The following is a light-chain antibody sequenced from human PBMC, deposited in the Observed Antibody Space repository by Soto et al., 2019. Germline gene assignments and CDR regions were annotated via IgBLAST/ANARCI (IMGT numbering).Light chain of an antibody. CDR3: SSYTSTATRV. J-gene: IGLJ3*02. V-gene: IGLV2-8*01. CDR1: SSDVGGYNY. CDR2: EVS. Sequence: QSALTQPPSASGSPGQSVTISCTGTSSDVGGYNYVSWYQQHPGKAPKLMIYEVSKRPSGVPDRFSGSKSGNTASLTISGLQAEDEADYYCSSYTSTATRVFGRGTKLTVL.